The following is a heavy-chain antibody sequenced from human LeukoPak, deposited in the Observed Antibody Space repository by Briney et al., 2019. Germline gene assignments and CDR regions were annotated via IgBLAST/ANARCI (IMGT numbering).Heavy chain of an antibody. Sequence: PGTSLRLSCAASGFTFSFHGMHWVRQAPGKGLEWVGLISFDGSNQYYADSVKGRFTISRDNSKNTLYLQMNSLRAEDTAVYYCAKDRGDLYYFDYWGQGTLVTVSS. CDR1: GFTFSFHG. V-gene: IGHV3-30*18. D-gene: IGHD3-10*01. J-gene: IGHJ4*02. CDR3: AKDRGDLYYFDY. CDR2: ISFDGSNQ.